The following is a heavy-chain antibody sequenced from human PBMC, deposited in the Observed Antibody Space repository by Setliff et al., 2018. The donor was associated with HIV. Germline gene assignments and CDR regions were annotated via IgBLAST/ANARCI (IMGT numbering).Heavy chain of an antibody. CDR2: LSRGGDNT. V-gene: IGHV3-64D*09. J-gene: IGHJ4*02. CDR3: VKPYTGYYYDGSVYDDF. Sequence: PGGSLRLSCLVSGFTVSTCSLNWARQAPGKRPEYVAALSRGGDNTKYADSVKGRFIISRDNSKNTLYLQMSSLRPDDTAIYYCVKPYTGYYYDGSVYDDFWGQGTLVTSPQ. D-gene: IGHD3-22*01. CDR1: GFTVSTCS.